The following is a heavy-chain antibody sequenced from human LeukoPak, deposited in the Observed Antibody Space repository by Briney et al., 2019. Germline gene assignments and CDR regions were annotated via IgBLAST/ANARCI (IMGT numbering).Heavy chain of an antibody. CDR1: GYTFTSYG. CDR2: ISAYNGNT. V-gene: IGHV1-18*01. J-gene: IGHJ4*02. D-gene: IGHD6-19*01. Sequence: ASVKVSREASGYTFTSYGIRWVRLAPGQGLEWMGWISAYNGNTNYAQKLQGRVTMTTDTSTSTAYMELRSLRSDDTAVYYCARVRSYSSGWSLGLYWGQGTLVTVSS. CDR3: ARVRSYSSGWSLGLY.